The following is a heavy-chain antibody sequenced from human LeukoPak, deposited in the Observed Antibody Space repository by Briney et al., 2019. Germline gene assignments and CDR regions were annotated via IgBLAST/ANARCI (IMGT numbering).Heavy chain of an antibody. CDR2: LTGSGANT. D-gene: IGHD3-10*01. J-gene: IGHJ4*02. CDR1: GFTSRSYA. CDR3: VKGRGLFPSSNDY. Sequence: GGSLRLSCAASGFTSRSYAMTWVRQAPGKGLEWVSSLTGSGANTYYADSVKGRFTISRDNSKSTLYLQMNSLRAEDTAVYYCVKGRGLFPSSNDYWGQGTLVTVSS. V-gene: IGHV3-23*01.